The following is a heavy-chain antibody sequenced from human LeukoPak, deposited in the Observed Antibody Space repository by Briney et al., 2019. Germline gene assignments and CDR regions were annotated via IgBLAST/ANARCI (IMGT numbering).Heavy chain of an antibody. D-gene: IGHD3-3*01. CDR2: IYHSGST. V-gene: IGHV4-38-2*02. Sequence: PSETLSLTCTVSGYSISSGYYWGWIRQPPGKGLEWIGSIYHSGSTYYNPSLKSRVTISVDTSKNQFSLKLSSVTAADTAVYYRARRTTIFGVVTKYYFDYWGQGTLVTVSS. CDR3: ARRTTIFGVVTKYYFDY. CDR1: GYSISSGYY. J-gene: IGHJ4*02.